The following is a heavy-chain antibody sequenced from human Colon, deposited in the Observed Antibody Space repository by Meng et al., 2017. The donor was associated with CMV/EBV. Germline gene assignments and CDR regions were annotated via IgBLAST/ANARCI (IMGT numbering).Heavy chain of an antibody. CDR3: AKENDSSGYSPYYFDY. CDR2: ISAYSGNT. V-gene: IGHV1-18*04. CDR1: GYTFTGDY. Sequence: ASVKVSCKASGYTFTGDYIHWVRQAPGQGLEWMGWISAYSGNTNYAQKLQGRVTMTTDTSTSTAYMELRSLRSDDTAVYYCAKENDSSGYSPYYFDYWGQGTLVTVSS. J-gene: IGHJ4*02. D-gene: IGHD3-22*01.